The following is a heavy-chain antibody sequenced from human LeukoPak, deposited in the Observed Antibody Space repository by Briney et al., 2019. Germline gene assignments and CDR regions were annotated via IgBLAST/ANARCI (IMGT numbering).Heavy chain of an antibody. CDR1: GGTFSSYA. J-gene: IGHJ6*03. D-gene: IGHD6-25*01. CDR2: IIPIFGTA. CDR3: ARDSAGFPYYYYMDV. V-gene: IGHV1-69*13. Sequence: SVKVSCKASGGTFSSYAISWVRQAPGQGLEWMGGIIPIFGTANYAQKFQGRVTITADESTSTAYMELSSLRSEDTAVYYCARDSAGFPYYYYMDVWGKGTTVTISS.